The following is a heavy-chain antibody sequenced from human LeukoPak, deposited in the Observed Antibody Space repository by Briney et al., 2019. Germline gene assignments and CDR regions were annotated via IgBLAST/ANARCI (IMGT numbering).Heavy chain of an antibody. Sequence: GGSLRLSCAASGFTFSSYAMSWVRQAPGKGLEWVSAISGSGGSTYYADSVKGRFTISRDNSKNTLYLQMNSLRAEDTAVYYCAKRGQYYYDGSGYYSITDRLDFDYWGQGTLVTVSS. D-gene: IGHD3-22*01. CDR1: GFTFSSYA. V-gene: IGHV3-23*01. CDR3: AKRGQYYYDGSGYYSITDRLDFDY. CDR2: ISGSGGST. J-gene: IGHJ4*02.